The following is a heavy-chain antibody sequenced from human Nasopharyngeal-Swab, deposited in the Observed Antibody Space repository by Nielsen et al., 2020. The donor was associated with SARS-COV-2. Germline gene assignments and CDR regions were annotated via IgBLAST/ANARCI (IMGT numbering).Heavy chain of an antibody. D-gene: IGHD5-12*01. Sequence: GESQKISCKASGYSFSSYWIAWVRQMPGKGLEWMGIIYHRDNDTRDNPSFQGQVIISADKSISTAYLQWSSLKASDTAMYYCVRPEGVATSFKFYFQYGMDVWGQGTMVTVPS. CDR1: GYSFSSYW. V-gene: IGHV5-51*01. CDR2: IYHRDNDT. CDR3: VRPEGVATSFKFYFQYGMDV. J-gene: IGHJ6*02.